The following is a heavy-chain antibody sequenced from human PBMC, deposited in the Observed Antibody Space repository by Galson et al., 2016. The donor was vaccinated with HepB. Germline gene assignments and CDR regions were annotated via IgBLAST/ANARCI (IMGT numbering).Heavy chain of an antibody. CDR2: IDWDDDR. J-gene: IGHJ4*02. V-gene: IGHV2-70*04. Sequence: PALVKPTQTLTLTCTFSGFSLSTYGMRVSWIRQPPGKALEWLARIDWDDDRFYSTFLKTRLTISKDTSKNQVVLTMANMDTVDTATYYCARNSGVAADHFDYWGQGALVTVSS. CDR3: ARNSGVAADHFDY. D-gene: IGHD3-3*01. CDR1: GFSLSTYGMR.